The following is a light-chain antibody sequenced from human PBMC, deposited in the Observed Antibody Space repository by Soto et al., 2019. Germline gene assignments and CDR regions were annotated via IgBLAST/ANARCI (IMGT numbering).Light chain of an antibody. CDR2: SND. CDR1: SSNIGGNT. CDR3: AALDDSVNSCV. V-gene: IGLV1-44*01. J-gene: IGLJ3*02. Sequence: QSVLTQPPSASGTPGQRVTMSCSGSSSNIGGNTENWYQQMPGTAPKLLIYSNDQRPSGVPDRFSGSKSGTSASLAISGLQFEDEADYYCAALDDSVNSCVFGGGTKLTVL.